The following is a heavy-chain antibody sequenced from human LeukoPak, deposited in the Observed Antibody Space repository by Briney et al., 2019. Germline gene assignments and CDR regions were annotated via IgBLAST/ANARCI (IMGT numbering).Heavy chain of an antibody. V-gene: IGHV3-23*01. Sequence: PGGSLRLSCAASGFTFSSYGMSWVRQAPGKGLEWVSAISGSGGSTYYADSVKGRFSISRDSSKNILYLQLNSLRAEDTAVYYCARGHYDSSGYYYPYYWYFDLWGRGTLVTVSS. D-gene: IGHD3-22*01. CDR2: ISGSGGST. J-gene: IGHJ2*01. CDR3: ARGHYDSSGYYYPYYWYFDL. CDR1: GFTFSSYG.